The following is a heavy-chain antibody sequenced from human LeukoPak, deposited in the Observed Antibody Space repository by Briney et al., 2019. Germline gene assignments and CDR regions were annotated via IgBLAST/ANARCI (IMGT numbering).Heavy chain of an antibody. CDR3: ANSRGYGSGNL. CDR2: VSGSGDRT. Sequence: GGSLRLSCAASGFTFSSYPMSWVRQAPGKGLEWISAVSGSGDRTYYAGSVKGRFTISRDNSKNIVYLRMNSLRAEDTAVYFCANSRGYGSGNLWGQGTLVTVSS. D-gene: IGHD3-10*01. V-gene: IGHV3-23*01. CDR1: GFTFSSYP. J-gene: IGHJ4*02.